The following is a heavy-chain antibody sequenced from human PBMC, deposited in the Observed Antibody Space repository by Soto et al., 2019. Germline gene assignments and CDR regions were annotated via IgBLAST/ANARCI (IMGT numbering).Heavy chain of an antibody. CDR1: GYTFTGYY. D-gene: IGHD6-13*01. CDR3: ARGLSSSWCVPNYYYGMDV. V-gene: IGHV1-2*04. Sequence: ASVKVSCKASGYTFTGYYMHWVRQAPGRGLEWMGWINPNSGGTNYAQKFQGWVTMTRDTSISTAYMELSRLRSDDTAVYYCARGLSSSWCVPNYYYGMDVWGQGTTVTVSS. J-gene: IGHJ6*02. CDR2: INPNSGGT.